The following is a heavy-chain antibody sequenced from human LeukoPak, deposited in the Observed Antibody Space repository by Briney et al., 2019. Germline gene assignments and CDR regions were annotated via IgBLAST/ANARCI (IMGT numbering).Heavy chain of an antibody. D-gene: IGHD3-9*01. CDR1: GFIFSSYW. CDR2: INSDGNTA. CDR3: ARGIDILTRAKYWYFDL. J-gene: IGHJ2*01. V-gene: IGHV3-74*03. Sequence: GGSLRLSCAGSGFIFSSYWMHWVRQAPGKGLVWVSRINSDGNTATYADSVKGRFTISRDNGKNTLYLQVNSLRADDTAVYYCARGIDILTRAKYWYFDLWGRGTLVTVSS.